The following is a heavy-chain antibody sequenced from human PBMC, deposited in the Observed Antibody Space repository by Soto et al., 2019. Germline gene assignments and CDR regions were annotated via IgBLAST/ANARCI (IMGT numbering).Heavy chain of an antibody. V-gene: IGHV4-59*01. J-gene: IGHJ4*01. D-gene: IGHD3-10*01. CDR1: GGSTTSDY. Sequence: PSETLSLTCTVSGGSTTSDYWSWIRQPPGKGLEWLGYIFHSLGAKYNPSLGSRGTISLDTSENQLSLSLRSVTAADTAIYFCVRDPNGSGDYWGQGTLVTVSS. CDR3: VRDPNGSGDY. CDR2: IFHSLGA.